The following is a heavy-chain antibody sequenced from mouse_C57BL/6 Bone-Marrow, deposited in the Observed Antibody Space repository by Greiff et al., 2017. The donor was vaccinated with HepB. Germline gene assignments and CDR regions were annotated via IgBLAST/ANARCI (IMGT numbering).Heavy chain of an antibody. CDR1: GFTFSSYG. D-gene: IGHD2-5*01. J-gene: IGHJ2*01. CDR2: ISSGGSYT. Sequence: DVKLVESGGDLVKPGGSLKLSCAASGFTFSSYGMSWVRQTPDKRLEWVATISSGGSYTYYPDSVKGRFTISRDNAKNTLYLQMSSLKSEDTAMYYCARLVTRGYWGQGTTLTVSS. CDR3: ARLVTRGY. V-gene: IGHV5-6*02.